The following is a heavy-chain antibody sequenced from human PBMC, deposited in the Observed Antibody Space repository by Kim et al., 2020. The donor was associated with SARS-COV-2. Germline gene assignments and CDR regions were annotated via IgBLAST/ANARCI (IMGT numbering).Heavy chain of an antibody. D-gene: IGHD2-2*01. V-gene: IGHV1-3*01. CDR2: INAGNGNT. CDR3: GRDPNRYCSSTSCGLGWFDP. Sequence: ASVKVSCKASGYTFTSYAMHWVRQAPGQRLEWMGWINAGNGNTKYSQKFQGRVTITRDTSASTAYMELSSLRSEDTAVYYCGRDPNRYCSSTSCGLGWFDPWGQGTLVTVSS. CDR1: GYTFTSYA. J-gene: IGHJ5*02.